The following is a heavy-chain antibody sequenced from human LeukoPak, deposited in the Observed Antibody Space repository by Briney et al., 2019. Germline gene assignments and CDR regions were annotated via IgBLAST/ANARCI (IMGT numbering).Heavy chain of an antibody. D-gene: IGHD4-23*01. J-gene: IGHJ5*02. CDR1: GASLSDSY. CDR2: LYPSVST. Sequence: SETLSLTCTVSGASLSDSYWSWIRQPAGKGLEWIGRLYPSVSTSYNASLRSRVAMSVDTSRNEIYQTLTDVTGADTAVYYCARSDCYGGNCYTFRFDRWGQGIEVLVSS. CDR3: ARSDCYGGNCYTFRFDR. V-gene: IGHV4-4*07.